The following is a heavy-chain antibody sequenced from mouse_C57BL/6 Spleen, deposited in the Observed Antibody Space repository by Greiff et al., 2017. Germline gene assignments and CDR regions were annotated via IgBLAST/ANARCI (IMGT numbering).Heavy chain of an antibody. CDR1: GYTFTSYG. D-gene: IGHD1-1*01. Sequence: VQLQQSGAELARPGASVKLSCKASGYTFTSYGISWVKQRPGQGLEWIGEIYPRSGNTYYNEKFKGKATLTADKSYSTAYMELRSLTSEDSAVYFCARWEVYYYGSNVSWYFDVWGTGTTVTVSS. J-gene: IGHJ1*03. CDR3: ARWEVYYYGSNVSWYFDV. CDR2: IYPRSGNT. V-gene: IGHV1-81*01.